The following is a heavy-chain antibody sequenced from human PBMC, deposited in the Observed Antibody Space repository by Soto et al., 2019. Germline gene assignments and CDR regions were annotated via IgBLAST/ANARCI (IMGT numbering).Heavy chain of an antibody. CDR2: IGTAGDT. Sequence: EVQLVESGGGLVQPGGSLRLSCAASGFTFSSYDMHWVRQATGKGLEWVSAIGTAGDTYYPGSVKGRFTISRENAKNSLYLQMISLRAGDTAVYYCARVGMVRGVFDYWGQGTLVTVSS. CDR3: ARVGMVRGVFDY. V-gene: IGHV3-13*01. J-gene: IGHJ4*02. D-gene: IGHD3-10*01. CDR1: GFTFSSYD.